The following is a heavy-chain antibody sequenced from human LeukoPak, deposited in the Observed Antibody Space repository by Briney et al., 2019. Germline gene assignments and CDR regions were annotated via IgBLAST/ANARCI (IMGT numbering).Heavy chain of an antibody. V-gene: IGHV3-74*01. CDR3: ARDGGYGGTWSAP. D-gene: IGHD6-25*01. J-gene: IGHJ5*02. CDR1: GFIFSGYW. Sequence: GGSLRLSCAASGFIFSGYWMHWVRQAPGKGLVWVSRIKSDGSSTSYADSVKGRFTISRDNAKNTLYLQMNSLRVEDTAVYYCARDGGYGGTWSAPWAQGPLAPVSS. CDR2: IKSDGSST.